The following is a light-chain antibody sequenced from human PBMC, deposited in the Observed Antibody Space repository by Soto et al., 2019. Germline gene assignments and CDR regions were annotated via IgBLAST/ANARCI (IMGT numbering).Light chain of an antibody. CDR2: GAS. Sequence: EIVMTQSPATLSVSPGERATLFCRASQRVSSNLAWYQQKPGQAPRLLIYGASTRATGIPARFSGSGSGTEFTLTISSLQSEDFAVYYCQQYNNWPGWTFGQGTKVEIK. V-gene: IGKV3-15*01. CDR3: QQYNNWPGWT. J-gene: IGKJ1*01. CDR1: QRVSSN.